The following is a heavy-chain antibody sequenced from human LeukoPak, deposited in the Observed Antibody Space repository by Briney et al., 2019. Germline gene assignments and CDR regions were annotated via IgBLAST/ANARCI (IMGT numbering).Heavy chain of an antibody. V-gene: IGHV3-48*03. CDR2: ISNIDSTV. Sequence: GGSLRLSCAASGFIFSTYEMNWVSQAPGKGLEWVSYISNIDSTVHYADSVKGRFTISRDNAQNSLYLQMSSLRAEDTAVYYCATVQDDFGDYYYGMDVRGQGTTVTVSS. J-gene: IGHJ6*02. D-gene: IGHD4-17*01. CDR3: ATVQDDFGDYYYGMDV. CDR1: GFIFSTYE.